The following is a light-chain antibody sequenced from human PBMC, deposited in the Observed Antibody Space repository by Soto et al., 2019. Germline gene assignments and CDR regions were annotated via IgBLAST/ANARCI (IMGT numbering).Light chain of an antibody. CDR1: QSVSSN. CDR3: QQYNNWPPKQYT. CDR2: GAS. J-gene: IGKJ2*01. Sequence: EIVMTQSPATLSVSPGERATLSCRASQSVSSNLAWYQHKPGQAPRLLIYGASTRATGIPARFSASGSGTEFSLTISSLQSEDFAVYFCQQYNNWPPKQYTFSQGTKVEIK. V-gene: IGKV3-15*01.